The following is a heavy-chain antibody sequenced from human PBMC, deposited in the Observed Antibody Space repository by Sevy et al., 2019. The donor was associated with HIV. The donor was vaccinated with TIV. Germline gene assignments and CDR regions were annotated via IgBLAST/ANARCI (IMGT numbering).Heavy chain of an antibody. CDR1: GFTFSSYD. V-gene: IGHV3-30*18. D-gene: IGHD3-10*01. Sequence: GGSLRLSCAASGFTFSSYDIHWVRQAPGKGLEWVAIISYDGSYRYYADSVRGRFSMSRDNSKNTMSLQMSGLSADDTVVYYCAKNRPPQGSYFSRNGMDVWGRGTTVTVSS. CDR3: AKNRPPQGSYFSRNGMDV. J-gene: IGHJ6*02. CDR2: ISYDGSYR.